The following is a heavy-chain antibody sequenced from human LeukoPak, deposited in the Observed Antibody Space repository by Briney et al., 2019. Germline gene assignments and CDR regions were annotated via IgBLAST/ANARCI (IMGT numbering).Heavy chain of an antibody. CDR3: AKGGRASFDL. CDR1: GFTFSSYG. CDR2: ISGSGGST. V-gene: IGHV3-23*01. Sequence: PGGSLRLSRAASGFTFSSYGMTWVRQAPGKGLEWVSAISGSGGSTYYADSVKGRFTISRDNSKNTLYLQMNSLRAEDTAVYYCAKGGRASFDLWGRGTLVTVSS. J-gene: IGHJ2*01.